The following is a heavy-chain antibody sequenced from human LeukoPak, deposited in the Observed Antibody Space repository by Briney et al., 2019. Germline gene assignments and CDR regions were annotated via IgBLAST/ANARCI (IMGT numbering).Heavy chain of an antibody. V-gene: IGHV4-34*01. J-gene: IGHJ4*02. Sequence: SETLSLTCAVYGGSISGYYWSWIRQPPGKGLEWIGEINHSGSTNYNPSLKSRVTISVDTSKNQFSLKLSSVTAADTAVYYCARARIMITFGGVIVIGPSDYWGQGTLVTVSS. CDR2: INHSGST. D-gene: IGHD3-16*02. CDR3: ARARIMITFGGVIVIGPSDY. CDR1: GGSISGYY.